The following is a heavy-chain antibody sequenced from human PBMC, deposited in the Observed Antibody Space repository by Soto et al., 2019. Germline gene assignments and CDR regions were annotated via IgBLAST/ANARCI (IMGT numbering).Heavy chain of an antibody. D-gene: IGHD6-6*01. CDR1: GYTFTSYS. Sequence: QVQLVQSGAEVKKPGASVKVSCKASGYTFTSYSISWVRQAPGQGLEWMGWISAYNGNTNYAQKLQGRVTMTTDTSTSTAYMELRSLRSDDTAVYYCARDRSSGYYYYYGMDVWGQGTTVTVSS. CDR3: ARDRSSGYYYYYGMDV. J-gene: IGHJ6*02. V-gene: IGHV1-18*04. CDR2: ISAYNGNT.